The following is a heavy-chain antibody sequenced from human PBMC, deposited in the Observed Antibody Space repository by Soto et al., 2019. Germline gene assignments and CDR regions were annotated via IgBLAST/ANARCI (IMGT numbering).Heavy chain of an antibody. V-gene: IGHV4-39*01. CDR2: ISYSGST. CDR3: VRHRYCTGATCHHLDTWFDP. CDR1: GGSISSGGYS. Sequence: PSETLSLTCTVSGGSISSGGYSWGWIRQHPGKGLEWIGYISYSGSTYYNPSLQSRVTMSVDTSKNQFSLNLSSVTAADTAVYFCVRHRYCTGATCHHLDTWFDPRGQGTLVTVSS. J-gene: IGHJ5*02. D-gene: IGHD2-8*02.